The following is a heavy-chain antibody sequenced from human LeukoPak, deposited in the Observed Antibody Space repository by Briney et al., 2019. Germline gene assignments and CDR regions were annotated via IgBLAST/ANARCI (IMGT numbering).Heavy chain of an antibody. CDR1: GFTFSSYA. D-gene: IGHD2-2*02. V-gene: IGHV3-30*01. J-gene: IGHJ4*02. CDR2: ISYDGSNK. Sequence: GGSQRLSCAASGFTFSSYAMHWVRHAPGKGLEWVAVISYDGSNKYYADSGKGRITISRDNSKNTLYLQMNSLRAEDTAVYYCARDPGYCSSTSCYTVFDYWGQGTLVTVSS. CDR3: ARDPGYCSSTSCYTVFDY.